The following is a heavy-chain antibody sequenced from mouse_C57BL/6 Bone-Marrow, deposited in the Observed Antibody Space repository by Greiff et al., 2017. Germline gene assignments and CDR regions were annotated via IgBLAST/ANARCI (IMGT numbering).Heavy chain of an antibody. CDR3: ARGVYYYGSSSWFAY. V-gene: IGHV3-6*01. CDR1: GYSITSGYY. CDR2: ISYDGSN. Sequence: EVHLVESGPGLVKPSQSLSLTCSVTGYSITSGYYWNWIRQFPGNKLEWMGYISYDGSNNYNPSLKNRISITRDTSKNQFFLKLNSVTTEDTATYYCARGVYYYGSSSWFAYWGQGTLVTVSA. D-gene: IGHD1-1*01. J-gene: IGHJ3*01.